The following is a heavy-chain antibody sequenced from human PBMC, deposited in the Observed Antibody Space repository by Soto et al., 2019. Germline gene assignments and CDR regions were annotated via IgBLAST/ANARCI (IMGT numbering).Heavy chain of an antibody. CDR2: ISYDGSNK. D-gene: IGHD6-19*01. CDR1: GFTFSSYA. Sequence: GGSLRLSCAASGFTFSSYAMHWVRQAPGKGLEWVAVISYDGSNKYYADSVKGRFTIPRDNSKNTLYLQMNSLRAEDTAVYYCAREIRGWWRYYYYGMDVWGQGTTVTVSS. V-gene: IGHV3-30-3*01. CDR3: AREIRGWWRYYYYGMDV. J-gene: IGHJ6*02.